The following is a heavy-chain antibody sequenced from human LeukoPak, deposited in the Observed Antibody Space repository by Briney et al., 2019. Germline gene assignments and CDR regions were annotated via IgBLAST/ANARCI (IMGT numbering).Heavy chain of an antibody. Sequence: SETLSLTCAVYGGSFSGYYWSWIRQPPGKGLEWIGEINHSGSTTYNPSLKGRVTISVDTSKNQFSLKLSSVTAADTAVYYCTRRGSTRTYYFDYWGQGTLVTVSS. CDR3: TRRGSTRTYYFDY. J-gene: IGHJ4*02. CDR2: INHSGST. V-gene: IGHV4-34*01. CDR1: GGSFSGYY. D-gene: IGHD2-2*01.